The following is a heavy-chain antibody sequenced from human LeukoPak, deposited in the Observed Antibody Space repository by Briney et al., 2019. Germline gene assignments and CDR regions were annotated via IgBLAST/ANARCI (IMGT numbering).Heavy chain of an antibody. V-gene: IGHV3-33*01. CDR3: ARDPMVRGPPSYYFDY. Sequence: PGGSLRLSCAASALTFSSYGMHWVRQAPGKGLEWVAVIWYDGSNKYYADSVKGRFTISRDNSKNTLYLQMNSLRAEDTAVYYCARDPMVRGPPSYYFDYWGQGTLVTVSS. D-gene: IGHD3-10*01. CDR1: ALTFSSYG. J-gene: IGHJ4*02. CDR2: IWYDGSNK.